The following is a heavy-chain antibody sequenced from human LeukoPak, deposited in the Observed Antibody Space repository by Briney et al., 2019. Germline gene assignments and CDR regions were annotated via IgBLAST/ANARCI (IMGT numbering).Heavy chain of an antibody. CDR1: GGSISSYY. CDR2: IYTSGST. J-gene: IGHJ6*02. D-gene: IGHD6-19*01. V-gene: IGHV4-4*07. CDR3: ARDLPYSSGWYGYYYYYYGMDV. Sequence: PSETLSLTCTVSGGSISSYYWSWIRQPAGKGLEWLGRIYTSGSTNYNPSLKSRVTMSVDTCKNQFSMKLSSLTAADTAVYYCARDLPYSSGWYGYYYYYYGMDVWGQGTTVTVSS.